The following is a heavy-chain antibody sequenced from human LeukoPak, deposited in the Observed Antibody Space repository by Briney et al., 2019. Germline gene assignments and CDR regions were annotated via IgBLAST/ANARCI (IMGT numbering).Heavy chain of an antibody. D-gene: IGHD3-10*01. Sequence: PGGSLRLSCVASGFIFSDSHMSWIRQAPGKGLEWISYIDSGRNTIYYADSVKGRFTISRDNAKNSLYLQMNSLRAEDTAVYFCARRFETLDYWGQGTRVTVSS. V-gene: IGHV3-11*01. CDR2: IDSGRNTI. CDR1: GFIFSDSH. J-gene: IGHJ4*02. CDR3: ARRFETLDY.